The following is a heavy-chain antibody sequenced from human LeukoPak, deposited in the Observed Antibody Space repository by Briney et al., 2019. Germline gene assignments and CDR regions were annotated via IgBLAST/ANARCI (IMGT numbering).Heavy chain of an antibody. CDR2: ISGSGGST. Sequence: SGGSLRLSCAASGFTFSSYAMSWVRQAPGKGLEWVSAISGSGGSTYYADSVKGRFTISRDNSKNTLYLQMNSLRAEDTAVYYCAKDRRGSYGRRGYYFDYWGQGTLVTVSS. CDR3: AKDRRGSYGRRGYYFDY. D-gene: IGHD5-18*01. J-gene: IGHJ4*02. V-gene: IGHV3-23*01. CDR1: GFTFSSYA.